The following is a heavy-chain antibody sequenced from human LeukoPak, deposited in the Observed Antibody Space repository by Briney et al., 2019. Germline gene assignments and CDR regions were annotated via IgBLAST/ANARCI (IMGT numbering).Heavy chain of an antibody. CDR3: ARDLEDNYSNYDY. D-gene: IGHD4-11*01. Sequence: ASVKVSCKASGYTFTGYYMHWVRQAPGQGLEWMGRINPNSGGTNYAQKFQGRVTITRDTSISTAYMELSRLRSDDTAVYYCARDLEDNYSNYDYWGQGTLVTVSS. CDR2: INPNSGGT. J-gene: IGHJ4*02. CDR1: GYTFTGYY. V-gene: IGHV1-2*06.